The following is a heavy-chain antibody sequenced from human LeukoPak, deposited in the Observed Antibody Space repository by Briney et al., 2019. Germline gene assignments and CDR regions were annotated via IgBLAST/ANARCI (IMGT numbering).Heavy chain of an antibody. CDR2: ISAYNGNT. CDR1: GYTFTNYD. Sequence: ASVKVSCKTSGYTFTNYDITWVRQAPGQGLEWMGLISAYNGNTNYAQKLQGRVTMTTDTSTSTAYMELRSLRSEDTAVYYCAIMSGSYRASFYYWGQGTLVTVSS. V-gene: IGHV1-18*01. CDR3: AIMSGSYRASFYY. D-gene: IGHD1-26*01. J-gene: IGHJ4*02.